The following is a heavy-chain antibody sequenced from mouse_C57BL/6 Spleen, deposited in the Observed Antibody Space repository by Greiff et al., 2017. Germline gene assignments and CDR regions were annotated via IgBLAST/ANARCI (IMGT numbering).Heavy chain of an antibody. CDR2: ISYDGSN. CDR1: GYSITRGYY. Sequence: EVKLMESGPGLVKPSQSLSLTCSVTGYSITRGYYWNWIRQFPGNKLEWMGYISYDGSNNYNPSLKNRISITRATSKNQFFLKLNSVTTEDTATYYCAQGYWNYFDYWGQGTTLTVSS. D-gene: IGHD2-3*01. J-gene: IGHJ2*01. CDR3: AQGYWNYFDY. V-gene: IGHV3-6*01.